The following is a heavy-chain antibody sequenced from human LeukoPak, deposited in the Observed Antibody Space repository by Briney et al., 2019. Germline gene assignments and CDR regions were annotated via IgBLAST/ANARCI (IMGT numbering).Heavy chain of an antibody. CDR3: ARTMVTYYSYFYYYMDV. Sequence: SETLSLTCSVSGGSISNYYWSWIRQPPGKGLEWIGYIYTSGSTHYNPSLKSRVTISVDMSKNQFSLRLSSVSAADTAVYYCARTMVTYYSYFYYYMDVWGKGTTVTVSS. CDR1: GGSISNYY. J-gene: IGHJ6*03. CDR2: IYTSGST. V-gene: IGHV4-4*09. D-gene: IGHD4/OR15-4a*01.